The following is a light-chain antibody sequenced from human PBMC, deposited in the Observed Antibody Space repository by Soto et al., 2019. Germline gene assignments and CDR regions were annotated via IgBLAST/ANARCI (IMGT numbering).Light chain of an antibody. CDR2: AAS. CDR1: QGIRND. CDR3: XXXXTYPLT. V-gene: IGKV1-17*01. J-gene: IGKJ1*01. Sequence: DIPMTQFPSSLSASVGDRXTITXXASQGIRNDLGWYQQKPGKAPKRLIYAASSLQSGVPSRFSGSGSGTEFTLAISSLQPXXXXTXXXXXXXTYPLTFGQGTKVEIK.